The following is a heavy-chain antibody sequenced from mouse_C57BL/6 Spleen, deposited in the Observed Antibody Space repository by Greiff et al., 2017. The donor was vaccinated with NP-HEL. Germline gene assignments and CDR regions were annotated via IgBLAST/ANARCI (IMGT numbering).Heavy chain of an antibody. Sequence: QVQLKQPGAELVMPGASVKLSCKASGYTFTSYWMHWVKQRPGQGLEWIGEIDPADSYPNYNQKFKGTSTLTVDKSSSTAYMQLSSLPSVDSAVYYCARGDGHYAMDYWGQGTSVTVSS. CDR3: ARGDGHYAMDY. CDR2: IDPADSYP. J-gene: IGHJ4*01. CDR1: GYTFTSYW. D-gene: IGHD2-3*01. V-gene: IGHV1-69*01.